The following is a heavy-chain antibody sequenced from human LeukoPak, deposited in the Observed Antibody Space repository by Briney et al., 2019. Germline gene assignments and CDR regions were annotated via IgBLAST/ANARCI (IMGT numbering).Heavy chain of an antibody. Sequence: GGSLRLSCAASGFTFSDYYMSWIRQAPGQGLEWISYTRNIGTTIYYADSVKGRFTISRDNAKNSLYLQMNSLRAEDTAVYYCARGGDIVVVPAAMSYYYYYMDVWGKGTTVTVSS. CDR3: ARGGDIVVVPAAMSYYYYYMDV. J-gene: IGHJ6*03. CDR1: GFTFSDYY. V-gene: IGHV3-11*04. D-gene: IGHD2-2*01. CDR2: TRNIGTTI.